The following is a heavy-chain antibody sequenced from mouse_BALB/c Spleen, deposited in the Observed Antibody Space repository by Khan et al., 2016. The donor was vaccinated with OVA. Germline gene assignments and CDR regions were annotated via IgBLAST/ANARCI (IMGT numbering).Heavy chain of an antibody. CDR1: GYTFTSYW. CDR2: IYPSDSYT. Sequence: QVQLQQPGAELVRPGASVKLSCKASGYTFTSYWINWVIQKPGQGLEWLGNIYPSDSYTNYNQNFKDQATLTVEKSSSTAYMQLSSPTSEYSAVYSCTLSLYCFGSSLGYWGRGTTPIASA. D-gene: IGHD1-1*01. V-gene: IGHV1-69*02. CDR3: TLSLYCFGSSLGY. J-gene: IGHJ2*01.